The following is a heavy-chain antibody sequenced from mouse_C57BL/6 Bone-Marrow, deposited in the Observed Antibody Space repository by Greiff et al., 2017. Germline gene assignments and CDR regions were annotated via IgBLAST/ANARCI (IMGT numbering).Heavy chain of an antibody. Sequence: EVKLMESGGDLVKPGGSLKLSCAASGFTFSSYGMSWVRQTPDKRLEWVATISSGGSYTYYPDSVKGRFTISRDNAKNTLYRQMSSLKSEDTAMYYCARRLYDYDGGYYFDYWGQGTTLTVSS. J-gene: IGHJ2*01. V-gene: IGHV5-6*02. CDR2: ISSGGSYT. CDR1: GFTFSSYG. D-gene: IGHD2-4*01. CDR3: ARRLYDYDGGYYFDY.